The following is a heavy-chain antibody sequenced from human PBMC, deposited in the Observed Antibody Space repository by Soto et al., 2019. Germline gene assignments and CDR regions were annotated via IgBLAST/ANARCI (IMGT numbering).Heavy chain of an antibody. V-gene: IGHV1-24*01. D-gene: IGHD6-19*01. J-gene: IGHJ3*02. Sequence: ASVKVSCKGAGHTLTELSMHWVRQAPGKGLEWVGGFDPEDGETIYAQKFQGRVTMTEDTSTDTAYMELSSLRSEDTAVYYCATERVAGPNDAFDIWGQGTMVTVSS. CDR2: FDPEDGET. CDR1: GHTLTELS. CDR3: ATERVAGPNDAFDI.